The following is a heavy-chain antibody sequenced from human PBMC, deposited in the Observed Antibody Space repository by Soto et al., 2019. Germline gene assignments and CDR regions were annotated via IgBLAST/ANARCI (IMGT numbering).Heavy chain of an antibody. Sequence: ASVKVSCKASGYTFTSYGISWVRQAPGQGLEWMGWSSAYNGNTNYAQKLQGRVTMTTDTSTSTAYMELRSLRSDDTAVYYCARGGSITIFGVVDVGMDVWGQGTTVTVSS. V-gene: IGHV1-18*01. CDR3: ARGGSITIFGVVDVGMDV. CDR2: SSAYNGNT. CDR1: GYTFTSYG. J-gene: IGHJ6*02. D-gene: IGHD3-3*01.